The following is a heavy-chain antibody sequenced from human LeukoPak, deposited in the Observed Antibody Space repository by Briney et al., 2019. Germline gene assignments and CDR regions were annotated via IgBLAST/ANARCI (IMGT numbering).Heavy chain of an antibody. J-gene: IGHJ5*02. CDR3: ARDHRVVTAIRAVNWFDP. V-gene: IGHV1-18*01. CDR1: GYTFTSYG. CDR2: ISAYNGNT. D-gene: IGHD2-21*02. Sequence: ASVKVSCKASGYTFTSYGISWVRQAPGQGLEWMGWISAYNGNTNYAQKLQGRVTMTTDTSTSTAYMELRSLRSDDTAVYYCARDHRVVTAIRAVNWFDPWGQGTLVTVSS.